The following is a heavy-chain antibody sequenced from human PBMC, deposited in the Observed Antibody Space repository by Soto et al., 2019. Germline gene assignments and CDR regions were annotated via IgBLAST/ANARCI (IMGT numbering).Heavy chain of an antibody. CDR3: ARDGVRGAVGSSLDY. D-gene: IGHD6-19*01. CDR2: IYHSGST. V-gene: IGHV4-4*02. CDR1: GGSISSSNW. Sequence: SETLSLTCAVSGGSISSSNWWSWVRQPPGKGLEWIGEIYHSGSTNYNPSLKSRVTISVDKSKNQFSLKLSSVTAADTAVYYCARDGVRGAVGSSLDYWGQGTLVTVSS. J-gene: IGHJ4*02.